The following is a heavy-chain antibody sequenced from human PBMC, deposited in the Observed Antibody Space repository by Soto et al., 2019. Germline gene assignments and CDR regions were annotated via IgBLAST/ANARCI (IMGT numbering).Heavy chain of an antibody. J-gene: IGHJ5*02. Sequence: QLQLQESGPGLVKPSETLSLTCTVSGGSISSSSYYWGWIRQPPGKGLERIGSLYYSRSTYYNPSLNNRVNIPVDTSNDQFSQKLSSVTAGDTAVYYCARHAGEYYDFWSGYYTGWFDPWGQGTLVTVSS. CDR3: ARHAGEYYDFWSGYYTGWFDP. CDR2: LYYSRST. D-gene: IGHD3-3*01. CDR1: GGSISSSSYY. V-gene: IGHV4-39*01.